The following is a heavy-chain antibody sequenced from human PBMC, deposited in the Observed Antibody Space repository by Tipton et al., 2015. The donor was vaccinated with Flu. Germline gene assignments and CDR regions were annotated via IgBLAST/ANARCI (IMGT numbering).Heavy chain of an antibody. CDR2: IHRSGNT. Sequence: QVQLVQSGGGSVQPGGSLRLSCAVSGFTLTRYGMSWVRQAPGRGLEWIGNIHRSGNTYHNPSLESRVTISVDTSKNQISLKVNSVTAADTAVYYCARDQGFGGGLSYDYYVLDVWGQGTTVTVSS. CDR1: GFTLTRYG. CDR3: ARDQGFGGGLSYDYYVLDV. D-gene: IGHD3-10*01. V-gene: IGHV4-4*02. J-gene: IGHJ6*02.